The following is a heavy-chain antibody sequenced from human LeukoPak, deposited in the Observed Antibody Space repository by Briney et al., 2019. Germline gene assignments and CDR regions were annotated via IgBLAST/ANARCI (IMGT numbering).Heavy chain of an antibody. J-gene: IGHJ6*03. CDR2: IYTSGST. Sequence: PSQTLSLTCTVSGGSISSGSYYWSWIRQPAGKGLEWIGRIYTSGSTNYNPSLKSRVTISVDTSKNQFSLKLSSVTAADTAVYFCARGHHSSSTPTWGYYYSYYMDVWGKGTTVTVSS. CDR3: ARGHHSSSTPTWGYYYSYYMDV. CDR1: GGSISSGSYY. D-gene: IGHD6-6*01. V-gene: IGHV4-61*02.